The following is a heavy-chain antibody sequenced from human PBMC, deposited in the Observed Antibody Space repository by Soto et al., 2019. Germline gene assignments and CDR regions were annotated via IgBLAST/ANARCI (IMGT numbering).Heavy chain of an antibody. D-gene: IGHD2-15*01. CDR1: GGSISSGGYY. Sequence: SETLSLTCAVSGGSISSGGYYWSWIRQPPGKGLEWIGYIYHSGSTYYNPSLKSRVTISVDRSKNQFSLKLSSVTAADTAVYYCAREHCSGGIFFWFDPWGQGTLVTVSS. J-gene: IGHJ5*02. CDR2: IYHSGST. V-gene: IGHV4-30-2*01. CDR3: AREHCSGGIFFWFDP.